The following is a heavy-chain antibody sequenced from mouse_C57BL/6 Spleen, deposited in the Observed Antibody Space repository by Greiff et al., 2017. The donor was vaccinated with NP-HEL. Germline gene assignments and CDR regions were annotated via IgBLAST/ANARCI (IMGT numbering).Heavy chain of an antibody. Sequence: QVQLKQPGAELVRPGSSVKLSCKASGYTFTSYWMHWVKQRPIQGLEWIGNIDPSDSETHYNQKFKDKATLTVDKSSSTAYMQLSSLTSEDSAVYYCARGYGNHGGDAMDYWGQGTSVTVSS. CDR2: IDPSDSET. CDR1: GYTFTSYW. D-gene: IGHD2-1*01. V-gene: IGHV1-52*01. CDR3: ARGYGNHGGDAMDY. J-gene: IGHJ4*01.